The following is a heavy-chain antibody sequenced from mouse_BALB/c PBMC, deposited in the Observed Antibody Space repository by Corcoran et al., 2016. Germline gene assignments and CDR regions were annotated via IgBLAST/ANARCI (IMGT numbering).Heavy chain of an antibody. CDR2: INPYNDGT. Sequence: EVQLQQSGPELVKPGASVTMSCKASGYTFTSYVMRWVKQKPGQGLEWIGYINPYNDGTKYNEKFKGKATLTSDKSSSTAYMELSSLTSEDSAVYYCARRGNYEGFAYWGQGSLVTVSA. CDR1: GYTFTSYV. CDR3: ARRGNYEGFAY. D-gene: IGHD2-1*01. V-gene: IGHV1S136*01. J-gene: IGHJ3*01.